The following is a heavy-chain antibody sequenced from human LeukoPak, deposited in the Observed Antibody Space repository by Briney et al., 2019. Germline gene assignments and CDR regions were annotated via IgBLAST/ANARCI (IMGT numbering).Heavy chain of an antibody. J-gene: IGHJ4*02. CDR3: ARNFSSGWFDY. CDR1: GGSISSSNYY. CDR2: IYYSEST. D-gene: IGHD6-19*01. V-gene: IGHV4-39*07. Sequence: SETLSLTCTVSGGSISSSNYYWGWIRQPPGKGLEWIGSIYYSESTSYNPSLKSRVTISVDTSKNQFSLKLSSVTAADTAVYYCARNFSSGWFDYWGQGTLVTVSS.